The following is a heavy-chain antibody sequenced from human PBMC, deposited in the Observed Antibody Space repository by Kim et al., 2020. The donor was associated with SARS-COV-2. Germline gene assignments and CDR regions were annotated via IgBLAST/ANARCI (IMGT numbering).Heavy chain of an antibody. CDR1: GFTFSTYW. CDR2: INSGGSGT. CDR3: GRSIVGPSTDY. J-gene: IGHJ4*02. Sequence: GGSLRLSCAASGFTFSTYWMHWVRQAPGKGLVWVSRINSGGSGTVYADSVKGRFTISRDNAKNTLYLQMKSLRVEDTAVYYCGRSIVGPSTDYLGQGNL. V-gene: IGHV3-74*01. D-gene: IGHD1-26*01.